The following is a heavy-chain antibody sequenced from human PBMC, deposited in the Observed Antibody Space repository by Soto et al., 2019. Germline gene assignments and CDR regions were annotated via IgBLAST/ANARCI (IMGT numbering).Heavy chain of an antibody. Sequence: QVQLVQSGAEVKKPGSSVKVSCKASGGTFSSYAITWVRQAPGQGLEWMGGIIPIFGTANYAQKFQGRVTITADESXXXXXXXXXXXXXXXXXXXXXXXXXXPSSGYYPYWFDPWGQGTLVTVSS. D-gene: IGHD3-22*01. CDR3: XXXXXPSSGYYPYWFDP. J-gene: IGHJ5*02. CDR1: GGTFSSYA. V-gene: IGHV1-69*12. CDR2: IIPIFGTA.